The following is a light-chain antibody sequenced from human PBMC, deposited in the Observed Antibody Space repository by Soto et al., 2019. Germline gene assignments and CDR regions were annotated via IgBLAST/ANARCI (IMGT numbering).Light chain of an antibody. CDR1: QSVSINY. CDR3: QQYGSSPLT. CDR2: GAS. J-gene: IGKJ4*01. Sequence: EIVLTQSPGTLSLSPGERATLSCRASQSVSINYLAWYQQKPGQAPRLLIYGASSRATGIPDRFSGSWSGTDFTLTISRLEPEDFAVYYCQQYGSSPLTFGGGTKVEIK. V-gene: IGKV3-20*01.